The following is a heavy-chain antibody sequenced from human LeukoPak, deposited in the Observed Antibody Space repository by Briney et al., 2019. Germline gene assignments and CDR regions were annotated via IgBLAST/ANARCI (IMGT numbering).Heavy chain of an antibody. CDR3: AKGKLEYFDY. J-gene: IGHJ4*02. Sequence: PGGSLRLSCAASGFTVSSNYMSWVRQAPGKGLEWVSAISGSGGSTYYADSVKGRFTISRDNSKNTLYLQMNSLRAEDTAVYYCAKGKLEYFDYWGQGTLVTVSS. D-gene: IGHD6-13*01. CDR2: ISGSGGST. CDR1: GFTVSSNY. V-gene: IGHV3-23*01.